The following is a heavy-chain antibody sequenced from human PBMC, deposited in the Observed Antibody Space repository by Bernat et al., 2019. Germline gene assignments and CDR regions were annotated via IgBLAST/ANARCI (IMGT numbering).Heavy chain of an antibody. J-gene: IGHJ6*03. CDR3: ARGTYYDTYYYMDV. V-gene: IGHV3-30*01. CDR1: GFTFSSYA. Sequence: VQLVESGGGLVKPGGSLRLSCAASGFTFSSYAMHWVRQAPGKGLEWVAVISYDGSNKYYADSVKGRFTISRDNSKNTLYLQMNSLRAEDTAVYYCARGTYYDTYYYMDVWGKGTTVTVSS. D-gene: IGHD3-9*01. CDR2: ISYDGSNK.